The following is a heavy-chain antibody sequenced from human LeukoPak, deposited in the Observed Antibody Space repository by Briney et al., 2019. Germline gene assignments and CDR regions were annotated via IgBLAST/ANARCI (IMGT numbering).Heavy chain of an antibody. CDR1: GFTVSSNY. J-gene: IGHJ3*02. Sequence: PGGSLRLSCAASGFTVSSNYMSWVRQAPGKGLEWGSVSYSGGSTYYADSVKGRITISRDNSTNTLYLHMNSLRVEDTAVYYCASTGAYCGGDCYYPAFDIWGQGTMVTVSS. D-gene: IGHD2-21*02. CDR2: SYSGGST. V-gene: IGHV3-53*01. CDR3: ASTGAYCGGDCYYPAFDI.